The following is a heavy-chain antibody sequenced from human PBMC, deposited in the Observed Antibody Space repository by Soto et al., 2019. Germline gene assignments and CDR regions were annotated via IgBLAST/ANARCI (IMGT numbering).Heavy chain of an antibody. CDR3: ARTDIDGVVPAAYYYYGMDV. Sequence: SETLSLTCTVSGGSISSYYWSWIRQPPGKGLEWIGYIYYSGSTNYNPSLKSRVTISVDTSKNQFSLKLSSVTAADMAVYYCARTDIDGVVPAAYYYYGMDVWGQGTTVTVSS. CDR1: GGSISSYY. J-gene: IGHJ6*02. V-gene: IGHV4-59*01. CDR2: IYYSGST. D-gene: IGHD2-2*01.